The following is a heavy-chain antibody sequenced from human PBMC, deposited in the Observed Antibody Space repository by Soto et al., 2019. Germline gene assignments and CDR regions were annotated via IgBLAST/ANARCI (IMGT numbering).Heavy chain of an antibody. CDR2: INPNSGGT. D-gene: IGHD1-7*01. CDR3: ARKLELRGSYYYYYDMDV. Sequence: ASVKVSCKASGYTFTSYAMHWVRQAPGQGLEWMGWINPNSGGTNYAQKFQGRVTMTRDTSISTAYMELSRLRSDDTAVYYCARKLELRGSYYYYYDMDVWGQGTTVTVSS. V-gene: IGHV1-2*02. J-gene: IGHJ6*02. CDR1: GYTFTSYA.